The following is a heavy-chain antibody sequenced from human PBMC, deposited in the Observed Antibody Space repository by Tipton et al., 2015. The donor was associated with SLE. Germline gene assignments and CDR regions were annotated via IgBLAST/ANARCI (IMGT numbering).Heavy chain of an antibody. CDR2: IYYSGST. Sequence: TLSLTCTVPGGSISSYYWSWIRQPPGKGLEWIGYIYYSGSTNSNPSLKSRVTISVDTSKNQFSLKLSSVTAADTAVYYCARAQNYYGSGSYPDYWGQGTLVTVSS. J-gene: IGHJ4*02. V-gene: IGHV4-59*01. CDR3: ARAQNYYGSGSYPDY. D-gene: IGHD3-10*01. CDR1: GGSISSYY.